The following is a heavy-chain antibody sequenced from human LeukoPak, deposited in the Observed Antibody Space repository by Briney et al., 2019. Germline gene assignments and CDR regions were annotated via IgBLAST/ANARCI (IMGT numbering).Heavy chain of an antibody. V-gene: IGHV1-24*01. J-gene: IGHJ4*02. Sequence: ASVKVSCKVSGYTLTELSMHWVRQAPGKGLEWMGGFDPEDGETIYAQKFQGRVTMTEDTSTDTAYMELRSLRSEDTAVYYCATDPDDYGDYEVAYWGQGTLVTVSS. D-gene: IGHD4-17*01. CDR3: ATDPDDYGDYEVAY. CDR2: FDPEDGET. CDR1: GYTLTELS.